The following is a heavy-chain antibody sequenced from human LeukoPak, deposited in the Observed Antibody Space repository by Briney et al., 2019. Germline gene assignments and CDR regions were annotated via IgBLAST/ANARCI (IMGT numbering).Heavy chain of an antibody. D-gene: IGHD5-12*01. CDR1: GFTFSSYA. V-gene: IGHV3-30*04. CDR3: ARDSPDIVATIVASNYFDY. Sequence: GGSLRLSCAASGFTFSSYAMHWVRQAPGKGLEWVAVISYDGSNKYYADSVKGRFTISRDNSKNTLYLQMSSLRAEDTAVYYCARDSPDIVATIVASNYFDYWGQGTLVTVSS. J-gene: IGHJ4*02. CDR2: ISYDGSNK.